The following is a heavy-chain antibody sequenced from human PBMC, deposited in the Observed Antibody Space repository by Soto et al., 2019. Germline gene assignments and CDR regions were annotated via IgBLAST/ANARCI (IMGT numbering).Heavy chain of an antibody. CDR1: GGSFSGYY. CDR2: VNPTGST. J-gene: IGHJ3*02. V-gene: IGHV4-34*01. Sequence: QVQVQQWGAGLLKSSETLSLTCAVYGGSFSGYYWSWIRQSPGKGLEWIGEVNPTGSTKYNPSLKSRVTISVDTSKNQFSLNLNSLTAADTALYYCARSREQWLVDAFDICGQGTMGTVSS. CDR3: ARSREQWLVDAFDI. D-gene: IGHD6-19*01.